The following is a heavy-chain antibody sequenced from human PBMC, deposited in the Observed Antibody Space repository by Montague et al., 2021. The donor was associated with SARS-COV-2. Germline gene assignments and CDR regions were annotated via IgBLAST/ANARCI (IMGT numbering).Heavy chain of an antibody. V-gene: IGHV3-33*01. D-gene: IGHD4-17*01. CDR2: IWYDGSNK. J-gene: IGHJ6*04. CDR1: GFTFSSYG. Sequence: SLRLSCAASGFTFSSYGMHWVRQAPGKGLEWVVVIWYDGSNKYYADSVEGRFTISRDNSKNTLYLQMNSLRAEDTAVYYCARVYTVTSFLDVWGRGTTVTVSS. CDR3: ARVYTVTSFLDV.